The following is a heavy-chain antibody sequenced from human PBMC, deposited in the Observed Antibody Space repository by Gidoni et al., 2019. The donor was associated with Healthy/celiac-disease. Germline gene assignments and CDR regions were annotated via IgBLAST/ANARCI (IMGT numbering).Heavy chain of an antibody. CDR3: AKDLFLADHY. CDR2: ISYDGSNK. D-gene: IGHD2-21*01. J-gene: IGHJ4*02. Sequence: QVQVVDCGGGVFRPGRSLRLYWQASGFTFSSYGMHWVRQAPGKGLEWVAVISYDGSNKYYADSVKGRFTISRDNSKNTLYLQMNSLRAEDTAVYYCAKDLFLADHYWGQGPLVTVSS. CDR1: GFTFSSYG. V-gene: IGHV3-30*18.